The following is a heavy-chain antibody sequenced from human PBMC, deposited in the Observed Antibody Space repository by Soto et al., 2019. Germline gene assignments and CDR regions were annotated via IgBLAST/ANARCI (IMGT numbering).Heavy chain of an antibody. J-gene: IGHJ4*02. CDR3: ARHASRGYSSSWYFED. V-gene: IGHV4-39*01. CDR1: GGSVGSSSYY. D-gene: IGHD6-13*01. Sequence: VSLTCNVSGGSVGSSSYYWGWIRQAPGKGLEWIVSTYYSAGTYYNPSLKSRVTTSLDASKNQFSLTVTSVTAADTAIYYCARHASRGYSSSWYFEDWGQGTPVTVSS. CDR2: TYYSAGT.